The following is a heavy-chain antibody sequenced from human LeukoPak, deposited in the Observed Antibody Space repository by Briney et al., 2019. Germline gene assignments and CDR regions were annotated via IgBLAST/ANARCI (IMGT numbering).Heavy chain of an antibody. CDR2: IYTSGST. V-gene: IGHV4-61*02. J-gene: IGHJ3*02. D-gene: IGHD5-18*01. Sequence: KTSETLSLTCTVSGGSISSGSYYWSWIRQPAGKGLEWIGRIYTSGSTNYNPSLKSRVTISVDTSKNQFSLKLRSVTAADTAVYYCARYTAMVAFHAHGFDIWGKGTMVTVS. CDR1: GGSISSGSYY. CDR3: ARYTAMVAFHAHGFDI.